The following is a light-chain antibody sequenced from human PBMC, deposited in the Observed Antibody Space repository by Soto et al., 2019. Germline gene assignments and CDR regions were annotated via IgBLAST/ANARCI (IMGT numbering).Light chain of an antibody. CDR3: ASYVTGNTYV. CDR1: SSDVGGYNY. V-gene: IGLV2-14*01. Sequence: QSVLTQPASGSGSPGQSITISCSGTSSDVGGYNYVSWYQLHPGKAPKLMIHEVSERPSGVSNRFSGSKSGNTASLTISGLQAEDEADYYCASYVTGNTYVFGSGTKVTVL. J-gene: IGLJ1*01. CDR2: EVS.